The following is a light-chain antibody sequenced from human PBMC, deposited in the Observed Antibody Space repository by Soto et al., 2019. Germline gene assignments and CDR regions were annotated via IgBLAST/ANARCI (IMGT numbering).Light chain of an antibody. CDR1: QRISMN. Sequence: EIVMTQSPATLSVSPGESATLSCRASQRISMNLAWYQQKPGQAPRLLIYGASNRATGIPDRFGGSASGTDFTLTISRLEPEDFAVYYCQQYGSSPITFGQGTRLEI. J-gene: IGKJ5*01. V-gene: IGKV3-20*01. CDR3: QQYGSSPIT. CDR2: GAS.